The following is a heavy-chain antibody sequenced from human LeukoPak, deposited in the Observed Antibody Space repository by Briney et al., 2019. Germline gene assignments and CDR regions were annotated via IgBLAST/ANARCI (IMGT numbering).Heavy chain of an antibody. CDR2: INPNDGDT. Sequence: ASVKVSCKASGYTFTDYYMHWVRQAPGQGFEWMGWINPNDGDTNYAQKFQGRVTMTRDTSISTAHMEVSRLRFDDTAVYYCARANFLYCSSSTCLFDYWGQGTLVTVSS. V-gene: IGHV1-2*02. D-gene: IGHD2-2*01. J-gene: IGHJ4*02. CDR1: GYTFTDYY. CDR3: ARANFLYCSSSTCLFDY.